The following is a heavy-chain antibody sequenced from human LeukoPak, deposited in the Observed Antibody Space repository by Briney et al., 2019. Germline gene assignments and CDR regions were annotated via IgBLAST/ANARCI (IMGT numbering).Heavy chain of an antibody. J-gene: IGHJ4*02. CDR2: ISGSGGRI. Sequence: GGSLRLSCAASGFTFSSYSMSWVRQAPGKGLEWVSSISGSGGRIDYADSVKGRFTISRDNTKNTLSLQMNSLTAEDTAVYYCAKNPRLEGWIYFDSWGQGSLVTVSS. V-gene: IGHV3-23*01. CDR1: GFTFSSYS. D-gene: IGHD1-1*01. CDR3: AKNPRLEGWIYFDS.